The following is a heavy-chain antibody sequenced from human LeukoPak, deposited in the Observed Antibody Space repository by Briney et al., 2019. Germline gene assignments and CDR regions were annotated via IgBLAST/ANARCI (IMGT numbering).Heavy chain of an antibody. CDR3: ARRSPVDTAMDTYYYYYYMDV. Sequence: KPSETLSLTCTVSGGSISSSSYYWGWIRQPPGKGLEWIGSIYYSGSTYYNPSLKSRVTISVDTSKNQFSLKLSSVTAADTAVYYCARRSPVDTAMDTYYYYYYMDVWGKGTTVTISS. CDR1: GGSISSSSYY. V-gene: IGHV4-39*07. J-gene: IGHJ6*03. D-gene: IGHD5-18*01. CDR2: IYYSGST.